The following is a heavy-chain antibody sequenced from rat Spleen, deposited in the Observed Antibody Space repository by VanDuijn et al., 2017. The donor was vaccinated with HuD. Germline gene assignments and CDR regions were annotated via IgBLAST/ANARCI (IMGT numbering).Heavy chain of an antibody. CDR2: IIYDGGRT. Sequence: EVQLVESGGGLVQPGRSLKLSCAASGFSFRDYNMAWVRQAPKKGLEWVATIIYDGGRTFYRDSVKGRFTISRDNAKSTLSLQMDSLSSEDTATYYCARRHYGYTDYFDYWGQGVMVTVSS. J-gene: IGHJ2*01. CDR1: GFSFRDYN. D-gene: IGHD1-9*01. CDR3: ARRHYGYTDYFDY. V-gene: IGHV5S10*01.